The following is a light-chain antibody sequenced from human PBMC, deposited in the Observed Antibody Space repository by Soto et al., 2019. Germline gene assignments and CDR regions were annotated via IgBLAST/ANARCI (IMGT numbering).Light chain of an antibody. CDR1: QSVLYSSNNKNY. Sequence: DIVMTQSQDSLAVSLGERATINCKSSQSVLYSSNNKNYLAWYQQKPGQPPKLLIYWASTRESGVPDRFIGSGSRTDFTLTISSLQAEDVAVYYCQQYYTNALTFGGGNKVWVK. CDR2: WAS. J-gene: IGKJ4*01. V-gene: IGKV4-1*01. CDR3: QQYYTNALT.